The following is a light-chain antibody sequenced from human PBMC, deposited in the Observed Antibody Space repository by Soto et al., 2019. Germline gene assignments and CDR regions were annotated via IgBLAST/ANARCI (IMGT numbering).Light chain of an antibody. V-gene: IGLV1-51*02. J-gene: IGLJ2*01. CDR1: SSNIGNNY. CDR3: GTWDSSLGAVV. CDR2: ENN. Sequence: QSVLTQPPSVSAAPGQKVTISCSGSSSNIGNNYVSWYQQLPGTAPKLLIYENNKRPSVIPDRFSGSKSGTSATLGITGLQTGDEADYYCGTWDSSLGAVVFGGGTKVTVL.